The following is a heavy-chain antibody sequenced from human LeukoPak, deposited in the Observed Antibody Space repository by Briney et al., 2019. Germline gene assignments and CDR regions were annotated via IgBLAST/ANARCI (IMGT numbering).Heavy chain of an antibody. CDR2: INHSGST. D-gene: IGHD2/OR15-2a*01. CDR3: ARGGIGIWGSKYRNTLISFDI. Sequence: PSETLSLTCAVYGGSFSGYYWSWIRQPPGKELEWIGEINHSGSTNYNPSLKSRVTISVDTSKNQFSLKLSSVTAADTAVYYCARGGIGIWGSKYRNTLISFDIWGQGTMVTVSS. J-gene: IGHJ3*02. CDR1: GGSFSGYY. V-gene: IGHV4-34*01.